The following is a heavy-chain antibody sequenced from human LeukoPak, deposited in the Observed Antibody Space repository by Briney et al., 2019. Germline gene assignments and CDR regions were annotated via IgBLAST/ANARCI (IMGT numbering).Heavy chain of an antibody. CDR2: MNPNSGNT. V-gene: IGHV1-8*01. J-gene: IGHJ4*02. CDR1: EYTFTSYD. CDR3: ARGSWGEIAGRKSFEF. D-gene: IGHD6-6*01. Sequence: GASVKVSCMASEYTFTSYDINWVRQAPGQGLEWMGWMNPNSGNTGYAQKFQGRVTMTRVTSISTAYMELNNLTSEDTAVYYCARGSWGEIAGRKSFEFWGQGSLVTVSS.